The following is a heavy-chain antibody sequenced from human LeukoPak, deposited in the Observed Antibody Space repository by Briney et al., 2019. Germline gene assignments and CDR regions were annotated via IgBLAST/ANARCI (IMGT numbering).Heavy chain of an antibody. CDR1: GGSISSGDYY. CDR2: IYYSGST. Sequence: SETLSLTCTVSGGSISSGDYYWGWGRQPPGKGLEWIGYIYYSGSTYYNPSLKSRVTISVDTSKYQFSLKLSSVTAADTAVYYCARGVRFYFDYWGQGTLVTVSS. D-gene: IGHD3-3*01. CDR3: ARGVRFYFDY. V-gene: IGHV4-30-4*01. J-gene: IGHJ4*02.